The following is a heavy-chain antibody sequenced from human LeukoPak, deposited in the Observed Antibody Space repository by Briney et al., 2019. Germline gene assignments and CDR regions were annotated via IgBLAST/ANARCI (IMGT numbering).Heavy chain of an antibody. J-gene: IGHJ3*01. CDR2: INSDGSEG. CDR1: GFTFSGFC. D-gene: IGHD6-6*01. V-gene: IGHV3-7*03. CDR3: ARSSYSSSSSV. Sequence: GGSLRLSCAVSGFTFSGFCMSWSRQAPGKGLKWVASINSDGSEGYYADVVKGRFTISRDNAKNSLYLQINSLRAEDTAVYYCARSSYSSSSSVWGQGTMVTVSS.